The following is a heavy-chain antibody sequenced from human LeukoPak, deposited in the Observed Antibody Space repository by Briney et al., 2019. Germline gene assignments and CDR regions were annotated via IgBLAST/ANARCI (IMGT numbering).Heavy chain of an antibody. Sequence: SETLSLTCSASGASISSSSYYWGWVRQPPGKGLEWIGSIFYSGSTYHNPSLKSRVTISVDTSKNQFSLKVSSVTAADTAVYYCARQVRARATVDYWGQGTLVTVSS. D-gene: IGHD6-6*01. V-gene: IGHV4-39*01. CDR3: ARQVRARATVDY. CDR1: GASISSSSYY. CDR2: IFYSGST. J-gene: IGHJ4*02.